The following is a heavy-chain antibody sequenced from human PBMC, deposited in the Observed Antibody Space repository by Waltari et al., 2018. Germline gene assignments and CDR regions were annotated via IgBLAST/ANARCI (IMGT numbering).Heavy chain of an antibody. J-gene: IGHJ5*02. CDR2: INHSGST. CDR1: GGSFSGYY. CDR3: ARCPLWFRSGWFDP. V-gene: IGHV4-34*01. D-gene: IGHD3-10*01. Sequence: QVQLQQWGAGLLKPSETLSLTCAVYGGSFSGYYWSWIRQPPGKGLEWIGEINHSGSTNYNPSLKSRVTISVDTSKNQFSRKLSSVTAADTAVYYCARCPLWFRSGWFDPWGQGTLVTVSS.